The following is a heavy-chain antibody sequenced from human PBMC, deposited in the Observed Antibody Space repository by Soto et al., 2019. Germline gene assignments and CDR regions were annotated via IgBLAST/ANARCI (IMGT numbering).Heavy chain of an antibody. J-gene: IGHJ6*02. D-gene: IGHD6-19*01. Sequence: GESLKISCKVSGYSFTSYWIGCVRQMPGKGLEWMGIIYPGDSDTRYSPSFQGQVTISADKSISTAYLQWSSLKASDTAMYYCARQAVAGTVYYYGMDVWGQGTTVTVSS. CDR1: GYSFTSYW. V-gene: IGHV5-51*01. CDR2: IYPGDSDT. CDR3: ARQAVAGTVYYYGMDV.